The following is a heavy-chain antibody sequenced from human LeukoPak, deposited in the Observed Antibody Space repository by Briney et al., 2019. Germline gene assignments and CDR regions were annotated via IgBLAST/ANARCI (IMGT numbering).Heavy chain of an antibody. D-gene: IGHD1-1*01. Sequence: ASVKVSCKASGGTFSSYAISWVRQAPGQGLEWMGGIIPIFGTANYAQKFQGRVTITADESTSTAYMEPSSLRSEDTAVYYCARDLADLRTNYFDYWGQGTLVTVSS. CDR2: IIPIFGTA. CDR1: GGTFSSYA. CDR3: ARDLADLRTNYFDY. V-gene: IGHV1-69*13. J-gene: IGHJ4*02.